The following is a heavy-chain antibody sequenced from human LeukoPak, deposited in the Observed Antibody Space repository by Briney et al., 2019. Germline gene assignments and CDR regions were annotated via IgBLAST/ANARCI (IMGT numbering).Heavy chain of an antibody. CDR1: GFTFSSYA. CDR2: ISGSGGST. J-gene: IGHJ4*02. D-gene: IGHD6-6*01. V-gene: IGHV3-23*01. Sequence: GGSLRLSCAASGFTFSSYAMSWVRQAPGKGLEWVSAISGSGGSTYYADSVKGRFTISRGNSKNTLYLQMNSLRAEDTAVYYCAKDSSIAARRSYFDYWGQGTLVTVSS. CDR3: AKDSSIAARRSYFDY.